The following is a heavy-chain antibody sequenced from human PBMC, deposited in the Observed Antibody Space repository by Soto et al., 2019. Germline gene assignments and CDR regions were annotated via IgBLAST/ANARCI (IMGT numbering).Heavy chain of an antibody. Sequence: PGGSLRLSCAASGFTFSNYWMTWVRQAPGKGLEWVANIKQDGSDEYYVDSVEGRFTISRDNAKNSLFLQMNSLRAEDTAMYYCAREEDYYDFWSGTINAFDMWGQGTMVTVSS. CDR1: GFTFSNYW. D-gene: IGHD3-3*01. CDR2: IKQDGSDE. CDR3: AREEDYYDFWSGTINAFDM. J-gene: IGHJ3*02. V-gene: IGHV3-7*01.